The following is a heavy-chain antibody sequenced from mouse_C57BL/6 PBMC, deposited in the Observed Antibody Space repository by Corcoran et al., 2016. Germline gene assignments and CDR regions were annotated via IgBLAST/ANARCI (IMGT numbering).Heavy chain of an antibody. V-gene: IGHV1-26*01. CDR3: ARGGYGSSPRYFDV. D-gene: IGHD1-1*01. CDR2: INPNNGGT. Sequence: EVQLQQSGPELVKPGASVKISCKASGYTFTDYYMNWVKQSHGKSLEWIGDINPNNGGTSYNQKFKGKATLTVDKSSSTAYMELRSLTSEDSAVYYCARGGYGSSPRYFDVWGTGTTVTVSS. J-gene: IGHJ1*03. CDR1: GYTFTDYY.